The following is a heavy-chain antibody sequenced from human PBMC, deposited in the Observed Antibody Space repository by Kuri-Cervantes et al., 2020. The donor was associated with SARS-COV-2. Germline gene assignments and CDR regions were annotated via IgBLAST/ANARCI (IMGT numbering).Heavy chain of an antibody. CDR2: ISYDGSNK. CDR1: GFTFSRYA. D-gene: IGHD6-19*01. J-gene: IGHJ4*02. Sequence: GESLKISCAASGFTFSRYAMHWVRQAPGKGLEWVAVISYDGSNKYYADSVKGRFTISRDNSKNTLYLQMSSLRAEDTAIYYCARDLRLEKSLDYWGQGTLVTVSS. V-gene: IGHV3-30-3*01. CDR3: ARDLRLEKSLDY.